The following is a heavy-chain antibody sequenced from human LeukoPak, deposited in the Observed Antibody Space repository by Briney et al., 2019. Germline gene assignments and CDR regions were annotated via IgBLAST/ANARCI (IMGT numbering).Heavy chain of an antibody. CDR2: IYHSGST. CDR3: ASEFGPYGDSETFDF. CDR1: GYSISSGYY. J-gene: IGHJ4*02. D-gene: IGHD4-17*01. Sequence: SETLSLTCSVSGYSISSGYYWGWIRQPPGKGLEWIGSIYHSGSTYYNPSLKIRVTISVDTSKNQFSLKLSSVTAADTAVYYCASEFGPYGDSETFDFWGQGTLVTVSS. V-gene: IGHV4-38-2*02.